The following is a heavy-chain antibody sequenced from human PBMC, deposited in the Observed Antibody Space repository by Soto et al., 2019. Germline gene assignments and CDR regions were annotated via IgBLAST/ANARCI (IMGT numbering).Heavy chain of an antibody. CDR3: ARDSTVTNHRINWFDP. D-gene: IGHD4-17*01. J-gene: IGHJ5*02. Sequence: SVKVSCKASGGTFSSYAISWVRQAPGQGLEWMGGIIPIFGTANYAQKFQGRVTITADKSTSTAYMELSSLRSEDTAVYYCARDSTVTNHRINWFDPWGQGTLVTVSS. CDR1: GGTFSSYA. V-gene: IGHV1-69*06. CDR2: IIPIFGTA.